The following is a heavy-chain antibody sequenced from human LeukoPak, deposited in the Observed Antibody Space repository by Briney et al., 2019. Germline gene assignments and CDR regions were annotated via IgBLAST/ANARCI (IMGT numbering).Heavy chain of an antibody. V-gene: IGHV4-59*01. D-gene: IGHD2-21*02. Sequence: SETLSLTCTVSGGSISSYYWSWIRQPPGKGREWIGYIYYSGSTNYNPSLKSRVTISVDTSKNQFSLKLNSVTAADTAVYYCARAPVDCGGDCYGPFDYWGQGTLVTVSS. CDR2: IYYSGST. J-gene: IGHJ4*02. CDR3: ARAPVDCGGDCYGPFDY. CDR1: GGSISSYY.